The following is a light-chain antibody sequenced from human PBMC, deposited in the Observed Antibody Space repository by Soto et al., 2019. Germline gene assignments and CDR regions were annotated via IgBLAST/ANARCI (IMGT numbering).Light chain of an antibody. CDR3: QKFNDWPRT. CDR1: QSVTSN. Sequence: EIVMTQSPVTLSVSQGKRATLSCRASQSVTSNLAWYQQKPGQASRLLIYGASTRATGIPARFSGSGSGTEFTLTISNLQPEDFAIYYCQKFNDWPRTFGQGTKV. V-gene: IGKV3-15*01. J-gene: IGKJ1*01. CDR2: GAS.